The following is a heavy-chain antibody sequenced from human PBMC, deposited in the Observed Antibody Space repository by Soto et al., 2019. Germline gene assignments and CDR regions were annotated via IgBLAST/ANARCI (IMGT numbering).Heavy chain of an antibody. V-gene: IGHV3-23*01. D-gene: IGHD2-2*01. CDR1: GFPFSSYA. Sequence: PWVSLRLSCSTSGFPFSSYAMTWVRPAPGTGPDCVSVISGSGGTTYYADSVKGRFTISRDNSKNTLYLQMNSLRAEDTALYYCAKDKRFCTSTTCSYYGMDVWGQGTTVNVSS. J-gene: IGHJ6*02. CDR3: AKDKRFCTSTTCSYYGMDV. CDR2: ISGSGGTT.